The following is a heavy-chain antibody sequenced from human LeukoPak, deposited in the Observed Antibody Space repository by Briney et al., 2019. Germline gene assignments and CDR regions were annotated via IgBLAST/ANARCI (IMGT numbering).Heavy chain of an antibody. CDR1: GFTFNYAW. J-gene: IGHJ4*02. Sequence: PGGSLRLSCAASGFTFNYAWMSWVRQAPGKGLELVGRIKSKTDGETTDYAAPVKGRFTNSRDDSKNTLYLQMNSLKTEDTALYYCTTAPSGYAYMNGWHLDYWGQGALVTVSS. D-gene: IGHD5-18*01. V-gene: IGHV3-15*01. CDR2: IKSKTDGETT. CDR3: TTAPSGYAYMNGWHLDY.